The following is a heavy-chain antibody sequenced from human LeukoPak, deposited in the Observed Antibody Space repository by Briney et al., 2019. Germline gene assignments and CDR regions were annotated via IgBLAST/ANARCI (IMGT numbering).Heavy chain of an antibody. CDR2: IKSKSDDGTA. V-gene: IGHV3-15*01. D-gene: IGHD1-26*01. CDR3: TTDKVGIVHTDY. CDR1: GLSFSKAW. J-gene: IGHJ4*02. Sequence: PGGSLRLSCAASGLSFSKAWMSWVRQAPGKGLEWVGRIKSKSDDGTAVYTAPVKGRFTISRDDSKDTLYLQMNSLKTEDTAVYYCTTDKVGIVHTDYWGQGTLVTVSS.